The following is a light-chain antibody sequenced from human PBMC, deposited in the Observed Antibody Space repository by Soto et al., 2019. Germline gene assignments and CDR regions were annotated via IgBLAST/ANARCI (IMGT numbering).Light chain of an antibody. CDR1: HSVGSN. J-gene: IGKJ4*01. CDR3: QQYKQWPVA. Sequence: VMTQSPTTLSVSPGERATLSCRASHSVGSNLAWYQQNPGQAPRLLIYGASTRATGVPARFSGSGSATQFTLTISSLQSEDFGFYYCQQYKQWPVAFGGGTKVRSN. CDR2: GAS. V-gene: IGKV3-15*01.